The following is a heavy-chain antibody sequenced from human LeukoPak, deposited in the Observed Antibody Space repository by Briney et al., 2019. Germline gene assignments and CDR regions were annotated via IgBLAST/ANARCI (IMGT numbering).Heavy chain of an antibody. D-gene: IGHD6-19*01. Sequence: GGSLRLSCAASGFTVTDNCMNWVRQSSGKGLEWVSVIYGGGDTNYADSVKGRFIISRDTSKNTVYLQMNSLRAEDTAVYYCARDSSGSVAGTVYWGQGTLATVSS. V-gene: IGHV3-53*01. CDR3: ARDSSGSVAGTVY. CDR2: IYGGGDT. J-gene: IGHJ4*02. CDR1: GFTVTDNC.